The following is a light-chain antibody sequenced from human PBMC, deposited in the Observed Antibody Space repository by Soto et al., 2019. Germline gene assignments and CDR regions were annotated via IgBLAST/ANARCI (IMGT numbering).Light chain of an antibody. Sequence: IVVTQSPATLSVSPGERVTLSCRASQGVGSNLAWYQKRPGQAPRLLIYDASTRATGIPDMFSGSGSGTDFTLTINSLQSEDFAVYYCQQFNIWPHILSFGGGTKLE. CDR3: QQFNIWPHILS. CDR1: QGVGSN. CDR2: DAS. V-gene: IGKV3-15*01. J-gene: IGKJ4*01.